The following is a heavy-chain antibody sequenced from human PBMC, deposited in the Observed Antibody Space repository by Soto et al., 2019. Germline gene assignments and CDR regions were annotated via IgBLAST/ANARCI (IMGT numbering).Heavy chain of an antibody. CDR3: ARSSAVVVQNGMDV. J-gene: IGHJ6*02. CDR2: IYYSGST. V-gene: IGHV4-59*01. Sequence: SETLSLTCTVSGGSISSYYWSWIRQPPGKGLEWIGYIYYSGSTNYNPSLKSRVTISVDTSKNQFSLKLSSVTAADTAVYYCARSSAVVVQNGMDVWSQGTTVTVS. CDR1: GGSISSYY. D-gene: IGHD2-2*01.